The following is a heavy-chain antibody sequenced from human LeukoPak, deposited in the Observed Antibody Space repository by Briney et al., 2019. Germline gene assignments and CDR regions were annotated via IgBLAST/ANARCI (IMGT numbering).Heavy chain of an antibody. J-gene: IGHJ4*02. V-gene: IGHV3-23*01. CDR3: AKGPGSYHPHYFDY. CDR2: ISGSGGST. Sequence: GGSLRLSCAASGFTFSSYAMSWVRKAPGKGLEWVSAISGSGGSTYYADSVKGRSTISRDNSKNTLYLQMNSLRAEDTAVYYCAKGPGSYHPHYFDYWGQGTLVTVSS. CDR1: GFTFSSYA. D-gene: IGHD3-10*01.